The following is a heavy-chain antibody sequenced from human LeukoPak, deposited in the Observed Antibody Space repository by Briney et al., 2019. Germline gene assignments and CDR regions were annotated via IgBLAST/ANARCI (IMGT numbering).Heavy chain of an antibody. V-gene: IGHV1-69*04. J-gene: IGHJ4*02. Sequence: GASVKVSCKASGGTFSSYAISWVRQAPGQGLEWMGRIIPILGIANYAQKFQGRVTITADKSTSTAYMELSSLRSEGTAVYYCARDLMRDGYNNAKNYWGQGTLVTVSS. D-gene: IGHD4-4*01. CDR1: GGTFSSYA. CDR3: ARDLMRDGYNNAKNY. CDR2: IIPILGIA.